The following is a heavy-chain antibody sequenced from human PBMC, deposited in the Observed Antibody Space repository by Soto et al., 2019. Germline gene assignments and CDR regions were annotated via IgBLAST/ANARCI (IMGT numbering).Heavy chain of an antibody. CDR2: IFPLLAIV. D-gene: IGHD2-15*01. V-gene: IGHV1-69*04. J-gene: IGHJ5*02. Sequence: QVHLVQSGAEMKKPGSSVKVSCKVSGGDLRNSGISWVRQAPGQGLEWMGGIFPLLAIVDYSKMFQDRVTITADEPTNTPYTDLGSLSSDHTVVYYCAEEDGAAFKSWGQGTLVSVSS. CDR3: AEEDGAAFKS. CDR1: GGDLRNSG.